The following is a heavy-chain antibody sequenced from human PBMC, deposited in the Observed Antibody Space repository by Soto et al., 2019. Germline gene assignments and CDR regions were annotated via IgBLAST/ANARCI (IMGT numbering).Heavy chain of an antibody. V-gene: IGHV3-23*01. CDR3: AKDRLAGNFDY. Sequence: GGSLRLSCTASGCKFNNYAMNWVRQAPGMGLEWVATISNTGGGTYYADSVKGRFTISRDNSKNTLYLQMSSLRVEDTAVYYCAKDRLAGNFDYWGQGTQVTVSS. CDR1: GCKFNNYA. J-gene: IGHJ4*02. CDR2: ISNTGGGT.